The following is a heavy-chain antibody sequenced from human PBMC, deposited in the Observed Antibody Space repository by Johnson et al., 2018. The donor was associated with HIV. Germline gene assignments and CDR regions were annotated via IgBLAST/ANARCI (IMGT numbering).Heavy chain of an antibody. V-gene: IGHV3-72*01. J-gene: IGHJ3*02. CDR1: GFTFSDHY. CDR3: ARASDACDI. CDR2: TRNKANSYTT. Sequence: VQLVESGGGLVQPGGSLRLSCAASGFTFSDHYMDWVRQAPGKGLEWVGRTRNKANSYTTEYAASVKGRFTISRDDSKNSLYLQMNSLKTEDTAVYYCARASDACDIWGQGTMVTVSA.